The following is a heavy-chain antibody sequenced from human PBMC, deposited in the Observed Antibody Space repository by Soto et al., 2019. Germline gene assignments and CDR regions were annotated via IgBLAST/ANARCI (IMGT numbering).Heavy chain of an antibody. CDR1: GGSISSYY. J-gene: IGHJ6*02. CDR2: IYYSGST. Sequence: SETLSLTCTVSGGSISSYYWSWIRQPPGKGLEWIGYIYYSGSTNYNPSLKSRVTISVDTSKNQFSLKLSSVTAADTAVYYCARAIPYYGMDVWGQGTTGTVSS. CDR3: ARAIPYYGMDV. V-gene: IGHV4-59*01.